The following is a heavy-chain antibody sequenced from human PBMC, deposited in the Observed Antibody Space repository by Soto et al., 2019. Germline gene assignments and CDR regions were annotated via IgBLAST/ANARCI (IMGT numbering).Heavy chain of an antibody. J-gene: IGHJ4*02. CDR2: ISSTTNYI. V-gene: IGHV3-21*01. CDR1: GFTFTRYS. Sequence: LRLSCAASGFTFTRYSMNWVRQAPGKGLEWVSSISSTTNYIYYADSMKCRFTVSRDNAKNSVYLEMNSLSAEDTALYYCARESEDLTSNFDYWGQGTLVTVSS. CDR3: ARESEDLTSNFDY.